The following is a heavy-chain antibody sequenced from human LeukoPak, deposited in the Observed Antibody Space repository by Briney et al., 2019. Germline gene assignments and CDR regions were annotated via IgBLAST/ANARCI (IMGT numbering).Heavy chain of an antibody. CDR2: MNPNRGNT. V-gene: IGHV1-8*01. CDR3: ARRDCSSTSCYAEIYYYYYGMDV. D-gene: IGHD2-2*01. Sequence: ASVTVSCKASGYTFTSYDINWVRQAPGQGLEWMGWMNPNRGNTGYAQKLQGRVTITRNTSISTAYMELSSLRSEDTAVYYCARRDCSSTSCYAEIYYYYYGMDVWGQGTTVTVSS. J-gene: IGHJ6*02. CDR1: GYTFTSYD.